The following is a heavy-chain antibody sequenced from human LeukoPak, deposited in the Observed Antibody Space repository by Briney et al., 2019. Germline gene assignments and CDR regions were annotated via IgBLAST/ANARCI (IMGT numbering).Heavy chain of an antibody. D-gene: IGHD3-3*01. CDR1: GFTFSSYG. Sequence: PGRSLRLSCAASGFTFSSYGMHWVRQAPGKGLEWVAVISYDGSNKYYADSVKGRFTISRDNSKNTLYLQMNSLRAEDTAVYYCAREGRRITIFGVVILEAFDIWGQGTMVTVSS. CDR2: ISYDGSNK. V-gene: IGHV3-30*03. CDR3: AREGRRITIFGVVILEAFDI. J-gene: IGHJ3*02.